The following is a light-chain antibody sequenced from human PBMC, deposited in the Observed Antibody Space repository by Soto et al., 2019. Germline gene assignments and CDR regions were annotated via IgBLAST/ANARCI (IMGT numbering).Light chain of an antibody. CDR2: DAS. CDR1: QTISTW. V-gene: IGKV1-5*01. Sequence: DIQVTQSPPTLSASVGARVTITCRARQTISTWMAWYQQNPGKAPKLLIYDASSLESGVPSRFSGSGSGTEFTLTISSLQPDDFATYYCQQYNSYSSGTFGQGTKVDIK. CDR3: QQYNSYSSGT. J-gene: IGKJ1*01.